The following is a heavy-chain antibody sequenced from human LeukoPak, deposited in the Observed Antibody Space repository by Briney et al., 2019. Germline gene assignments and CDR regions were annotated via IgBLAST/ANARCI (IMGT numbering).Heavy chain of an antibody. J-gene: IGHJ4*02. CDR3: ARVAIFGVVTYHFDY. CDR1: GYTFTGYY. CDR2: INPNSGGT. V-gene: IGHV1-2*02. Sequence: ASVKVSCKASGYTFTGYYMHWVRQAPGQGLEWTGWINPNSGGTNYAQKFQGRVTMTRDTSISTAYMELSRLRSDDTAVYYCARVAIFGVVTYHFDYWGQGTLVTVSS. D-gene: IGHD3-3*01.